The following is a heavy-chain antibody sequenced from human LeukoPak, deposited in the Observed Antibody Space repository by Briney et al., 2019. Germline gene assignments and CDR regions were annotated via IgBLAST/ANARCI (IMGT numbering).Heavy chain of an antibody. V-gene: IGHV1-69*13. D-gene: IGHD3-22*01. CDR3: ARARSPYYDSSGYRNWFDP. J-gene: IGHJ5*02. CDR2: IIPIFGTA. CDR1: GGTYSSYA. Sequence: SVKVSCKASGGTYSSYAISWVRQAPGQGLEWMGGIIPIFGTANYAQKFQGRVTITADESTSTAYMELSSLRSEDTAVYYCARARSPYYDSSGYRNWFDPWGQGTLVTVSS.